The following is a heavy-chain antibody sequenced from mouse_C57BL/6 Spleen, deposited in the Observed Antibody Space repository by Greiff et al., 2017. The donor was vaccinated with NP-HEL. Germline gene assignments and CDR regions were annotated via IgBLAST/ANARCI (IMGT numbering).Heavy chain of an antibody. CDR3: VRDYGSSYWYFDV. J-gene: IGHJ1*03. Sequence: EVQRVESGGGLVQPKGSLKLSCAASGFSFNTYAMNWVRQAPGKGLEWVARIRSKSNNYATYYADSVKDRFTISSDDSESMLYLQMNNLKTEDTAMYYCVRDYGSSYWYFDVWGTGTTVTVSS. CDR1: GFSFNTYA. V-gene: IGHV10-1*01. CDR2: IRSKSNNYAT. D-gene: IGHD1-1*01.